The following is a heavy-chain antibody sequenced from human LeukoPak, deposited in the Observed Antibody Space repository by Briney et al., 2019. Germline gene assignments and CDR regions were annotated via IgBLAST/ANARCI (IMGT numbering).Heavy chain of an antibody. J-gene: IGHJ6*02. CDR2: ISSSGSTI. D-gene: IGHD6-19*01. Sequence: GGSLRLSCAAYGFTFSSYEMNWVRQAPGKGLEWVSYISSSGSTIYYADSVKGRFTISRDNAKNSLYLQMNSLRAEDTAVYYCAWSSGWYTMYYYYGMDVWGQGTTVTVSS. V-gene: IGHV3-48*03. CDR3: AWSSGWYTMYYYYGMDV. CDR1: GFTFSSYE.